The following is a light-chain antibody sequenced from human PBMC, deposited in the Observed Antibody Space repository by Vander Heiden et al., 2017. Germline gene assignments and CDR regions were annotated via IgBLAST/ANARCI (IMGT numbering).Light chain of an antibody. Sequence: DIQMTQSPSSLSASVGDRVTITCQASQDISNYLNWYQQKPGKAPKLLIYDASNLETGVPSRSSGSGSGTDFTFTISSLQPEDIATYYCQQYDNLPLTFGGETKVEIK. CDR2: DAS. V-gene: IGKV1-33*01. J-gene: IGKJ4*01. CDR3: QQYDNLPLT. CDR1: QDISNY.